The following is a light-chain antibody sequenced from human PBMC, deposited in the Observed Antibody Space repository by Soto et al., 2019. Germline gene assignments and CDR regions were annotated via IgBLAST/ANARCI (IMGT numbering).Light chain of an antibody. CDR3: CSYAGSYTGV. Sequence: QSALTQPRSVSGSPGQSVTISCTGTSSDVGGYNYVSWHQQHPGKAPKLMIHDVSKRPSGIPDRFSGSKSGNTASLTISGLQAEDEADYYCCSYAGSYTGVFGGGTKLTVL. J-gene: IGLJ3*02. V-gene: IGLV2-11*01. CDR1: SSDVGGYNY. CDR2: DVS.